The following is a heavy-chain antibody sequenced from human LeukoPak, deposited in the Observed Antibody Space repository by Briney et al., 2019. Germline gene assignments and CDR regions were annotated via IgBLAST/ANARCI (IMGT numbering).Heavy chain of an antibody. J-gene: IGHJ3*01. CDR2: IYHSGST. CDR3: ARAQITMIVVVITFDAFDV. Sequence: WETLSPTCTVSGYSISSGFYWGWIRPPPGKGGVWIGSIYHSGSTYYNPSLKSRVTISVDTSKNQFSLKLSSVTAADTAVYYCARAQITMIVVVITFDAFDVWGQGTMVTVSS. CDR1: GYSISSGFY. V-gene: IGHV4-38-2*02. D-gene: IGHD3-22*01.